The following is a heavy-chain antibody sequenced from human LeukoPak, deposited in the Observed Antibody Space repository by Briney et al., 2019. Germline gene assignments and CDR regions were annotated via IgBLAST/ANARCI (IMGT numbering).Heavy chain of an antibody. CDR2: INPNSGGT. Sequence: ASVKVSCKASVYTFTGYYMHWVRQAPGQGLEWMGWINPNSGGTNYAQKFQGRVTMTRDTSISTAYMELSRLRSDDTAVYYCARDRGSSSDYYDSSGMGGYWGQGTLVTVSS. D-gene: IGHD3-22*01. J-gene: IGHJ4*02. V-gene: IGHV1-2*02. CDR3: ARDRGSSSDYYDSSGMGGY. CDR1: VYTFTGYY.